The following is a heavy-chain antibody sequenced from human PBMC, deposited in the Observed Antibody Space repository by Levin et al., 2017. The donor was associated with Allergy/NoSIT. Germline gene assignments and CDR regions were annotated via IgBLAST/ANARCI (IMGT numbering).Heavy chain of an antibody. J-gene: IGHJ4*02. CDR1: GFTFNTYG. Sequence: GESLKISCAASGFTFNTYGMSWVRQAPGKGLEWVSGISGSGGATYYADSVKGRFTISRDNSKNTLYLQMNSLRVEDTAIYYCANGFSPDYWGQGTLVTVSS. D-gene: IGHD3-3*01. CDR2: ISGSGGAT. CDR3: ANGFSPDY. V-gene: IGHV3-23*01.